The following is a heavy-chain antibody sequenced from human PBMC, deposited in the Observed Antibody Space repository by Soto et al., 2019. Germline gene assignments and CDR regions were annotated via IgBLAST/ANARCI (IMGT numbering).Heavy chain of an antibody. CDR3: AKEGGLSGSYYISSSYYFDY. D-gene: IGHD1-26*01. CDR2: IPYDGSNT. J-gene: IGHJ4*02. Sequence: GGSLRLSCAASGFTVSSNYMSCVRQAPDKGLECVTIIPYDGSNTYYADSVKGRFTISRDNSKNTLYLQMNSLRAEDTSVYYCAKEGGLSGSYYISSSYYFDYWGQGTLVTVSS. V-gene: IGHV3-30*18. CDR1: GFTVSSNY.